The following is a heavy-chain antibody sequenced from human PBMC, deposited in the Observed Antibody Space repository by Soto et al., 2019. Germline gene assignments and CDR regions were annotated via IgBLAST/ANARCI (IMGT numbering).Heavy chain of an antibody. D-gene: IGHD3-22*01. CDR3: AKELSSLGWLALGAPFDS. V-gene: IGHV3-23*01. J-gene: IGHJ4*02. CDR1: GFTFSNYA. Sequence: EVHLLESGGDVVQPGRSLRLSCAASGFTFSNYAMNWIRLAPGKGLEWLSSISANGRNAYYADSVKGRFTISRDRSKNTLYLQVDSLRVEDTAIYFCAKELSSLGWLALGAPFDSWGQGTLVTISS. CDR2: ISANGRNA.